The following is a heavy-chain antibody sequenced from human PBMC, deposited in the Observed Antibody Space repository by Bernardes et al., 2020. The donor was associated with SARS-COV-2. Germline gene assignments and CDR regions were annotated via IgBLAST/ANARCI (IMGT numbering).Heavy chain of an antibody. CDR1: GFSFPNDG. V-gene: IGHV3-7*01. Sequence: GGPLRLSCVGTGFSFPNDGWSWVSQVPGRGSEWVANIKHDGSATDYVDTVKGRFTISRDDATNSLFLKMDSLTVEDTAVYYCVRDVLWGQGTLVTVSS. CDR3: VRDVL. J-gene: IGHJ4*02. CDR2: IKHDGSAT.